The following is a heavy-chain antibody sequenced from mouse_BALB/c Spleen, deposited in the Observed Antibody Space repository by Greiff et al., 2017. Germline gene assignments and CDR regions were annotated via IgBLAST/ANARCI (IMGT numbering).Heavy chain of an antibody. Sequence: QVQLKESGPGLVAPSQSLSITCTVSGFSLTDYGVSWIRQPPAKGLEWLGVIWGGGSTYYNSALKSRLSISKDNSKSQVFLKMNSLQTDDTAMYYCAKQEFITTRSFAYWGQGTLVTVSA. CDR2: IWGGGST. CDR1: GFSLTDYG. D-gene: IGHD1-1*01. CDR3: AKQEFITTRSFAY. J-gene: IGHJ3*01. V-gene: IGHV2-6-5*01.